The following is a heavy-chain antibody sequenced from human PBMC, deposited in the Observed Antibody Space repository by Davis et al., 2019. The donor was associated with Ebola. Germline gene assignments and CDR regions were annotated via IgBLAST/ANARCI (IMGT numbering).Heavy chain of an antibody. V-gene: IGHV1-2*02. CDR1: GYTFTSYY. D-gene: IGHD1-20*01. J-gene: IGHJ3*02. CDR3: ARDNWNQRRAFDI. CDR2: INPNSGGT. Sequence: ASVTVSCKASGYTFTSYYMHWVRQAPGQGLEWMGWINPNSGGTNYAQKLQSRVTMTTDTSTSTAYMELRSLRSDDTAVYYCARDNWNQRRAFDIWGQGTMVTVSS.